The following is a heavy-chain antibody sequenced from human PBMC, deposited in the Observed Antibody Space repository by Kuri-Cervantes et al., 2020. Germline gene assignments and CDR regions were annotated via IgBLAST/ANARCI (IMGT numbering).Heavy chain of an antibody. V-gene: IGHV1-8*02. CDR3: ARVPRESAAR. CDR2: MNPNTGNT. D-gene: IGHD6-25*01. CDR1: GGTFSSYA. J-gene: IGHJ4*02. Sequence: ASVKVSCKASGGTFSSYAISWVRQAPGQGLEWMGYMNPNTGNTGYAQKFQGRVTMTRDTSISTAYMELSSLRSEDTAVYYCARVPRESAARWGQGTLVTVSS.